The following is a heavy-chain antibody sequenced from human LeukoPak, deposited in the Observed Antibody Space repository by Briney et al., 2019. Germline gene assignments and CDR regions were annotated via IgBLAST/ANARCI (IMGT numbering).Heavy chain of an antibody. CDR2: IYTSGCT. Sequence: SDTQSLLCSVSVHLKRLYYGSWPRHPAERGLVGLGRIYTSGCTNYNHSLKSRVTMSVDTSKHQFSLKLSPVTAADTAVYYCARDRSRDGYNGPHFYYWGQGTLVTVCS. CDR3: ARDRSRDGYNGPHFYY. V-gene: IGHV4-4*07. CDR1: VHLKRLYY. D-gene: IGHD5-24*01. J-gene: IGHJ4*02.